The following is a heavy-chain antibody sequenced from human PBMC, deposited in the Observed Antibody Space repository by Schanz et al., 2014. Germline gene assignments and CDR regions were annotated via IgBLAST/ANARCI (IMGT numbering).Heavy chain of an antibody. CDR2: INPNSGTT. Sequence: QVQLVQSGAEVKKPGASVKVSCKASGYTTFTGYYMHWVRQAPGQGLEWMGWINPNSGTTNYAQKFQCYVAKTRDTPISTAYMELSKLKAVYTSVYYCARAFGDYDPAGALDYWGQGTLVTASS. J-gene: IGHJ4*02. D-gene: IGHD4-17*01. V-gene: IGHV1-2*04. CDR3: ARAFGDYDPAGALDY. CDR1: GYTTFTGYY.